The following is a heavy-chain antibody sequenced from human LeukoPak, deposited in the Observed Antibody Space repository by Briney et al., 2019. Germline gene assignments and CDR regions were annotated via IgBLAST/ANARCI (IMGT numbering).Heavy chain of an antibody. J-gene: IGHJ3*02. CDR1: GGSISSSSYY. CDR3: ARVKRETRHIVVVTAIPDAFDI. V-gene: IGHV4-39*07. D-gene: IGHD2-21*02. CDR2: IYYSGST. Sequence: SETLSLTCTVSGGSISSSSYYWGWIRQPPGKGLEWIGSIYYSGSTYYNPSLKSRVTISVDTSKNQFSLKLSSVTAADTAVYYCARVKRETRHIVVVTAIPDAFDIWGQGTMVTVSS.